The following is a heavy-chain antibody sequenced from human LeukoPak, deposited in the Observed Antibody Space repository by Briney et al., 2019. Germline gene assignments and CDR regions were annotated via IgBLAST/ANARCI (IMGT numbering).Heavy chain of an antibody. CDR1: GYTLTELS. Sequence: GASVTVSCKVSGYTLTELSMHWVRQAPGKGLEWMGGFDPEDGETIYAQKFQGRVTMTEDTSTDTAYMELSSLGSEDTAVYYCATPRIVGATDYFDYWGQGTLVTVSS. CDR3: ATPRIVGATDYFDY. D-gene: IGHD1-26*01. CDR2: FDPEDGET. V-gene: IGHV1-24*01. J-gene: IGHJ4*02.